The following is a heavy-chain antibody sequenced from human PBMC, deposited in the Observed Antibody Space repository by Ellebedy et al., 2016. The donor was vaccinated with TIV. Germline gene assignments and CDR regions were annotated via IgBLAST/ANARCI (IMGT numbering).Heavy chain of an antibody. CDR2: ISNIRSTI. CDR3: ARNRNSLLGPTFYFDC. V-gene: IGHV3-48*01. CDR1: GFTFSSSN. Sequence: GESLKISCAASGFTFSSSNMNWVRQAPGKGLEWVSYISNIRSTIYYADSVKGRFTISRDNSKNTLYLQMNSLRAEDTAVYYCARNRNSLLGPTFYFDCWGQGTLVTVSS. D-gene: IGHD1-14*01. J-gene: IGHJ4*02.